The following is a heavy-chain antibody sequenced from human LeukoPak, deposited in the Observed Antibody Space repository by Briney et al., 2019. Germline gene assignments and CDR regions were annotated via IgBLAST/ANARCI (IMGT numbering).Heavy chain of an antibody. J-gene: IGHJ3*02. V-gene: IGHV4-59*02. D-gene: IGHD2-2*01. CDR2: LSHSGSS. Sequence: SETLSLTCTVSGGSVSSYYWSWIRRPPGRGLEWIAYLSHSGSSDSNPSLTSRVTTLVDTSKNQFSLKLTSVTAADTTVYYCARARYANAWYAFDIWGHGTMVTVSS. CDR1: GGSVSSYY. CDR3: ARARYANAWYAFDI.